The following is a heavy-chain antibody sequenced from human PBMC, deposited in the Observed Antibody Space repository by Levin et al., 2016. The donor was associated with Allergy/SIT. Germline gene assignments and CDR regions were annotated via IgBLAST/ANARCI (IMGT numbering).Heavy chain of an antibody. V-gene: IGHV1-2*04. Sequence: WVRQAPGQGLEWMGWINPNSGGTNYAQKFQGWVTMTRDTSISTAYMELTRLTSDDTAVYYCARRGASSSSYYGMDVWGQGTTVTRLL. J-gene: IGHJ6*02. CDR2: INPNSGGT. CDR3: ARRGASSSSYYGMDV. D-gene: IGHD6-6*01.